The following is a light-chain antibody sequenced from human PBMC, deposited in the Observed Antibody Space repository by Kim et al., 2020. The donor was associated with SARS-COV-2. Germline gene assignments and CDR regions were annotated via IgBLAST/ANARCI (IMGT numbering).Light chain of an antibody. V-gene: IGKV3-20*01. CDR1: QSVGTY. J-gene: IGKJ2*01. CDR2: GAS. Sequence: SLSQGERAPLSCRAGQSVGTYFAWYQQKSGQAPRLLVYGASGRAPGVPGRFSSSGSVTDFTLTISRLEPGDFALYYCQQYVRSPYTFGQGTKLEI. CDR3: QQYVRSPYT.